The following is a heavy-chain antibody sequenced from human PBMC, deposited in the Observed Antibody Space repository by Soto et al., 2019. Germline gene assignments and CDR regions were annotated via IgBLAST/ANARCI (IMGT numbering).Heavy chain of an antibody. CDR1: GYTFTSYG. CDR3: ARDPTRYDFWSGYGRDYYYGMDV. CDR2: ISAYNGNT. Sequence: QVQLVQSGAEVKKPGASVKVSCKASGYTFTSYGISWVRQAPGQGLEWMGWISAYNGNTNYAQKLQGRVTMTTDTSTSTDYMELRSLRSDDTAVYYCARDPTRYDFWSGYGRDYYYGMDVWGQGTTVTVSS. V-gene: IGHV1-18*01. D-gene: IGHD3-3*01. J-gene: IGHJ6*02.